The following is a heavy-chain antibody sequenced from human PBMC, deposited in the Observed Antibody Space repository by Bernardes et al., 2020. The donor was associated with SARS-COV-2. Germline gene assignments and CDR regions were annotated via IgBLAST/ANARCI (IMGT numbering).Heavy chain of an antibody. V-gene: IGHV3-72*01. Sequence: GSLRLSCAASGLTFSDHYMDWVRQAPGKGLQWVARSRNKANSYSTEYAASVRGRFTISRDESQKLLYLQMNSLKTEDTAVYYCTRTTGGGYSPLDCWGQGTLVTVSS. J-gene: IGHJ4*02. CDR1: GLTFSDHY. D-gene: IGHD1-26*01. CDR2: SRNKANSYST. CDR3: TRTTGGGYSPLDC.